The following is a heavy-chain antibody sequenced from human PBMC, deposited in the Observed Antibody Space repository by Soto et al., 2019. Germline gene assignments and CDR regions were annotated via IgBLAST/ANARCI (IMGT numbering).Heavy chain of an antibody. Sequence: ASVKVSCKASGYTFTGYYMHWVRQAPGQGLEWMGWINPNSGGTNYAQKFQGWVTMTRDTFISTAYMELSRLRSDDTALYYCARGGSSWYYYYGMDVWGQGTTVTVSS. J-gene: IGHJ6*02. CDR2: INPNSGGT. D-gene: IGHD6-13*01. CDR3: ARGGSSWYYYYGMDV. V-gene: IGHV1-2*04. CDR1: GYTFTGYY.